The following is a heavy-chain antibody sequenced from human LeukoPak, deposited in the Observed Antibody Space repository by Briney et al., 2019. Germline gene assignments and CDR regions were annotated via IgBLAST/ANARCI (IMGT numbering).Heavy chain of an antibody. V-gene: IGHV3-21*01. CDR1: GFTFSSYS. J-gene: IGHJ4*02. CDR3: ARDFLVGKIAPFDY. D-gene: IGHD6-13*01. CDR2: ISSSSSYI. Sequence: GGSLRLSCAASGFTFSSYSMNWVRQAPGKGLEWVSSISSSSSYIYYADSVKGRFTISRDNAKNSLYLQMNSLRAEDTAVYYCARDFLVGKIAPFDYWGQGTLVTVSS.